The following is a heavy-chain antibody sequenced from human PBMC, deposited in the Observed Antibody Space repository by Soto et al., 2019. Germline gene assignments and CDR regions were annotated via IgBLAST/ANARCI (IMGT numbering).Heavy chain of an antibody. J-gene: IGHJ4*02. CDR3: ATLGSGSSPDY. CDR1: GFTSSSYW. V-gene: IGHV3-74*01. CDR2: INSDGSST. Sequence: PGGSLRLSCAASGFTSSSYWMHWVRQAPGKGLVWVSRINSDGSSTSYADSVKGRFTISRDNAKNTLYLQMNSLRAEDTAVYYCATLGSGSSPDYWGQGTLVTVSS. D-gene: IGHD3-10*02.